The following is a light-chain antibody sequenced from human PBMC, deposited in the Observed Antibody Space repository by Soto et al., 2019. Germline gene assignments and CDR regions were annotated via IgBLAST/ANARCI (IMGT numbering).Light chain of an antibody. CDR2: GAS. V-gene: IGKV3-20*01. J-gene: IGKJ1*01. CDR1: QSVSSSY. CDR3: QYYGNSPLT. Sequence: EIILTQSPDTLSLSPGERATLSCRASQSVSSSYLAWYQQRPGQAPRLLLYGASTRATGIPDRFSGSGSGTDFTLTITRLEPEDFAVYYCQYYGNSPLTFGQGTKVDIK.